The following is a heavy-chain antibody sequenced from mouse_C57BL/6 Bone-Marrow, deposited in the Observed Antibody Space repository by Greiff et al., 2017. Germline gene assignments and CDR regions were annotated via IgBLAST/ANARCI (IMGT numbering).Heavy chain of an antibody. V-gene: IGHV5-2*01. Sequence: EVKLMESGGGLVQPGESLKLSCESNEYEFPSHDMSWVRKTPEKRLELVAAINSDGGSTYYPDTMERRFIISRDNTKKTLYLQMSSLRSEDTALYYCARLYYYVSSYAMDYWGQGTSVTVSS. CDR3: ARLYYYVSSYAMDY. CDR1: EYEFPSHD. D-gene: IGHD1-1*01. J-gene: IGHJ4*01. CDR2: INSDGGST.